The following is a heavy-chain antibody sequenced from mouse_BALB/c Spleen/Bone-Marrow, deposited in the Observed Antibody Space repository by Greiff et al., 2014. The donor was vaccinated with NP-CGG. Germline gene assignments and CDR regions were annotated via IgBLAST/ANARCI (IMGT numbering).Heavy chain of an antibody. V-gene: IGHV1S81*02. D-gene: IGHD2-3*01. Sequence: QVQLKQSGAELVKPGASVKLSCKASGYTFTSYYMYWVKQRPGQGLEWIGEINPNNDGTNFNEKFKSKATLTVDKSSSTAYMQLSSLTSVDSAVYYCARAAYDPYAMDYWGQGTSVTVSS. CDR1: GYTFTSYY. CDR3: ARAAYDPYAMDY. J-gene: IGHJ4*01. CDR2: INPNNDGT.